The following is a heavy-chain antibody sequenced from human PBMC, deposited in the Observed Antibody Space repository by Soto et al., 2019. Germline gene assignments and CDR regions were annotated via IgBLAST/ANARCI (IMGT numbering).Heavy chain of an antibody. J-gene: IGHJ1*01. V-gene: IGHV1-2*02. D-gene: IGHD3-22*01. CDR1: GYTFTGYY. Sequence: ASVKVSCKASGYTFTGYYMHWVRQAPGQGLEWMGWINPNSGGTNYAQKFQGRVTMTRDTSISTAYMELSRLRSDDTAVYYCARDIDYYYDRSGYLNHGESSQHWGQGTLVTVSS. CDR2: INPNSGGT. CDR3: ARDIDYYYDRSGYLNHGESSQH.